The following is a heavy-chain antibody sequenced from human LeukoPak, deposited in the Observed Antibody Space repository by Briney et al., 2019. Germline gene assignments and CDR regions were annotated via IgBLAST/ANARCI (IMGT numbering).Heavy chain of an antibody. J-gene: IGHJ4*02. V-gene: IGHV3-30-3*01. Sequence: PGGSLRLSCAASGFTFSSYAMHWVRQAPGKGLEWVAVISYDGSNKYYADSVKGRFTISRDNSKNTLYLQMNSLRAEDTAVYYCAGEDTMIVVVTNSVDYWGQGTLVTVSS. CDR2: ISYDGSNK. CDR1: GFTFSSYA. CDR3: AGEDTMIVVVTNSVDY. D-gene: IGHD3-22*01.